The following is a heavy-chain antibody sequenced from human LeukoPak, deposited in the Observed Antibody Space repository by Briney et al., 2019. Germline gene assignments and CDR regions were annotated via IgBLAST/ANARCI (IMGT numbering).Heavy chain of an antibody. D-gene: IGHD1-26*01. CDR3: ARSGTYYGFSDY. CDR1: GYSFTRYW. J-gene: IGHJ4*02. V-gene: IGHV5-51*01. CDR2: IYPGDSDT. Sequence: GESLKISCKGSGYSFTRYWIGWVRQMPGKGLEWMGIIYPGDSDTRYSPSFQGQVTISADKSISTAYLQWNSLKASDTAIYDCARSGTYYGFSDYWGQGALVTVSS.